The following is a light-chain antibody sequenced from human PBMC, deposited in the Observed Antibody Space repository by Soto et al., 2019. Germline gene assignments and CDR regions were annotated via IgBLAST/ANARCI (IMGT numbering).Light chain of an antibody. CDR1: QSVWVISN. J-gene: IGKJ1*01. Sequence: TLSQSPVTLSPSERDTPTLTSRQSVWVISNLAWYQQKPGQAPRRLIYGASIRATGIPDRFSGSGSGTEFTLTISRLVPEDFALYFCLLYPISPVTFGQGTTRDIK. CDR2: GAS. V-gene: IGKV3-20*01. CDR3: LLYPISPVT.